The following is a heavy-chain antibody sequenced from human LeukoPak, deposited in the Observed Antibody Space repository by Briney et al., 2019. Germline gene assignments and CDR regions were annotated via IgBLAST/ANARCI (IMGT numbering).Heavy chain of an antibody. CDR2: MNPNSGNT. CDR1: GYTFTSYD. CDR3: ARVGSSWYEYYYGIDV. J-gene: IGHJ6*02. D-gene: IGHD6-13*01. Sequence: GASVKVSCKASGYTFTSYDINWVRQATGQGLEWMGWMNPNSGNTGYAQKFQGRVTMTRNTSISTAYMELSSLRSEDTAVYYCARVGSSWYEYYYGIDVWGQGTTVTVSS. V-gene: IGHV1-8*01.